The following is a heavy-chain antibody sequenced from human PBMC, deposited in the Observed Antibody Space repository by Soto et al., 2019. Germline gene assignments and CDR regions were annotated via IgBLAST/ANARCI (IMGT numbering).Heavy chain of an antibody. CDR2: IIPMFGTA. Sequence: QVQLVQSGAEVKKPGSSVKVSCKASGGTFSNYAINWVRQAPGQGLEWMGGIIPMFGTANYAQNYQARDTITADESTSTAHMELSSLRSEDTAVYFCAHFSVGGPARSGAFDIWGQGTMVTVSS. CDR1: GGTFSNYA. D-gene: IGHD2-2*01. J-gene: IGHJ3*02. CDR3: AHFSVGGPARSGAFDI. V-gene: IGHV1-69*01.